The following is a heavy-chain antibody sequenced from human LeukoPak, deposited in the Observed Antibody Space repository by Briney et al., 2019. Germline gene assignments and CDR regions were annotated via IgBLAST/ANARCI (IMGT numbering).Heavy chain of an antibody. CDR2: INHSGST. Sequence: SETLSLTCAVYGGSFSGYYWSWIRQPPGKGLEWIGEINHSGSTNYNPSLKSRDTISVDTSKNQFSLKLSSATAADTAVYYCARGAALSFDYWGQGTLVTVSS. V-gene: IGHV4-34*01. J-gene: IGHJ4*02. D-gene: IGHD6-25*01. CDR1: GGSFSGYY. CDR3: ARGAALSFDY.